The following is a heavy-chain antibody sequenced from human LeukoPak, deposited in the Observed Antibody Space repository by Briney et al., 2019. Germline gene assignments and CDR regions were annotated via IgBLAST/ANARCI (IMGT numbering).Heavy chain of an antibody. CDR3: ARSVGSGYYPGLFDY. CDR2: ISAYNGNT. J-gene: IGHJ4*02. V-gene: IGHV1-18*01. CDR1: GYTFTSYG. Sequence: GASVKVSCKASGYTFTSYGIGWVRQAPGQGLEWMGWISAYNGNTNYAQKLQGRVTMTTDTSTSTAYMELRSLRSDDTAVYYCARSVGSGYYPGLFDYWGQGTLVTVSS. D-gene: IGHD3-22*01.